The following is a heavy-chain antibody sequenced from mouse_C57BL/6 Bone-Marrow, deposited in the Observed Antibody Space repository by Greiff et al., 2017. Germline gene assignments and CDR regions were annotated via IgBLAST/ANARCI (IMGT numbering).Heavy chain of an antibody. J-gene: IGHJ1*03. Sequence: EVQLQQSGAELVGPGASVKLSCTASGFNIKDYYMHWVKQRPEQGLEWIGRIDPEDGDTEYAPKFQGKATITADTSSNTAYLQLSSLTSEDTAVYYCTDGNYWYFDVWGTGTTVTVSS. CDR3: TDGNYWYFDV. CDR1: GFNIKDYY. D-gene: IGHD2-1*01. V-gene: IGHV14-1*01. CDR2: IDPEDGDT.